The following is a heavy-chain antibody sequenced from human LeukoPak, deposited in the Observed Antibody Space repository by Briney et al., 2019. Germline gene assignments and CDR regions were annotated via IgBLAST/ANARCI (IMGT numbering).Heavy chain of an antibody. D-gene: IGHD3-22*01. CDR3: ARGDDSSDPDFDC. J-gene: IGHJ4*02. V-gene: IGHV1-2*02. CDR1: GYTFTGYY. CDR2: INPNSGGT. Sequence: ASVKVSCKASGYTFTGYYMHWVRQAPGQGLEWMGWINPNSGGTNYAQKFQGRVTMTRDTSISTAYMELSRLRSDDTAVYYCARGDDSSDPDFDCWGQGTLVTVSS.